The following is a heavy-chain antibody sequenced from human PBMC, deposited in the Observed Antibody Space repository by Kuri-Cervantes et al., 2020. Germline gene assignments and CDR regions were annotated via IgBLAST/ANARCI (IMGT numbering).Heavy chain of an antibody. CDR2: MNPNSGNT. CDR1: GYTFTSCY. D-gene: IGHD3-10*01. V-gene: IGHV1-8*01. J-gene: IGHJ5*02. Sequence: ASLKVTCNASGYTFTSCYINWLRQDTGQGREWRGWMNPNSGNTGYAQKFQGRVTMTRNTSTSTVYMELSSLRSEDTAVYYCARGPYYYGSESYYYWFDPWGQGTLVTVSS. CDR3: ARGPYYYGSESYYYWFDP.